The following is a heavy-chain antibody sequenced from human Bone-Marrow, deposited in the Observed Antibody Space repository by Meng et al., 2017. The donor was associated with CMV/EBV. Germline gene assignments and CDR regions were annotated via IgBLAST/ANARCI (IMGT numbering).Heavy chain of an antibody. CDR1: GFTFSSYA. Sequence: GGSLRLSCAASGFTFSSYAMHWVRQAPGKGLEWVAVISYDGSNKYYADSVKGRFTISRDNSKNTLYLQMNSLRAEDTAVYYCARISITMIDEHAFDIWGQGTMGTVSS. D-gene: IGHD3-22*01. CDR2: ISYDGSNK. J-gene: IGHJ3*02. CDR3: ARISITMIDEHAFDI. V-gene: IGHV3-30*04.